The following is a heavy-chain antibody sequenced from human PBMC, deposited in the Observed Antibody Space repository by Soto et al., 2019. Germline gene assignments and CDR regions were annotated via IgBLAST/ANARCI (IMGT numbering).Heavy chain of an antibody. J-gene: IGHJ5*02. CDR1: GFTFSSYA. CDR3: ASLIAVAGTPLDH. CDR2: ISYDGSNK. V-gene: IGHV3-30-3*01. D-gene: IGHD6-19*01. Sequence: VQLLESGGGLVQPGGSLRLSCAASGFTFSSYAMSWVRQAPGKGLEWVAVISYDGSNKYYADSVKGRFTISRDNSKNTLYLQMNSLKVEVTAVYYCASLIAVAGTPLDHWGQGTLVTVSS.